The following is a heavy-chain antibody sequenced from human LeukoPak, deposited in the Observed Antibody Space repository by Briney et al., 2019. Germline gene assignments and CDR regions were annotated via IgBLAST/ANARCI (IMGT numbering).Heavy chain of an antibody. Sequence: SVKVSCKASGGTFSSYAISWARQAPGQGLEWMGGIIPIFGTANYAQKFQGRVTITADESTSTAYMELSSLRSEDTAVYYCARDLRGSYYDFWSGYQEWWFDPWGQGTLVTVSS. CDR1: GGTFSSYA. CDR2: IIPIFGTA. D-gene: IGHD3-3*01. J-gene: IGHJ5*02. V-gene: IGHV1-69*01. CDR3: ARDLRGSYYDFWSGYQEWWFDP.